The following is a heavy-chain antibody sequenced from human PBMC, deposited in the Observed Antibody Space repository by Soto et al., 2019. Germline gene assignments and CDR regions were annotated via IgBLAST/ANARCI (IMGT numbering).Heavy chain of an antibody. D-gene: IGHD2-2*01. J-gene: IGHJ3*02. V-gene: IGHV1-18*01. CDR2: ISAYNGNT. CDR3: ARVDIVVVPAARNAFDI. Sequence: ASVKVSCKASGYTFTSYGISWVRQAPGQGLEWMGWISAYNGNTNYAQKLQGRVTMTTDTSTSTAYMELRSLRSDDTAVYYCARVDIVVVPAARNAFDIWGQGTMVTVS. CDR1: GYTFTSYG.